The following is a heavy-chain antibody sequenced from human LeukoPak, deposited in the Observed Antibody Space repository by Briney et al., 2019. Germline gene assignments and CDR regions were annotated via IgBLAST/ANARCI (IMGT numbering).Heavy chain of an antibody. CDR2: ITGSGGGT. V-gene: IGHV3-23*01. CDR1: GFTFSNYG. J-gene: IGHJ4*02. CDR3: AKWGDYDVLTGYYDPDY. Sequence: DPGGSLRLSCAASGFTFSNYGMSWVRQAPGKGLEWVSAITGSGGGTYYADSVKDRFTISRDNSKNTLYLQMNSLRAEDTAVYYCAKWGDYDVLTGYYDPDYWGQGTLVTVSS. D-gene: IGHD3-9*01.